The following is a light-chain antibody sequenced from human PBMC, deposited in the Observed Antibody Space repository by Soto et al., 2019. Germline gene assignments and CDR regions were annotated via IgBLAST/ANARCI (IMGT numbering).Light chain of an antibody. CDR2: GNN. V-gene: IGLV1-40*01. CDR1: SSNIGANYD. CDR3: QSYDSSLSGVI. Sequence: QSVLTQPPSVSGAPGQRVTISCTGSSSNIGANYDVHCYQKFPGTAPKLLIYGNNNRPSGVPDRFSGSKSANSASLAITGLQAEDEADYYFQSYDSSLSGVIFGGGTKLTVL. J-gene: IGLJ2*01.